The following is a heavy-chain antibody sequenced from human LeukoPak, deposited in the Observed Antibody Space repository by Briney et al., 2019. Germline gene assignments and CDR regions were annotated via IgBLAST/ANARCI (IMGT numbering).Heavy chain of an antibody. CDR2: IYSGGST. V-gene: IGHV3-66*04. Sequence: GGSLRLSCAASGFTFSTYGMNWVRQAPGKGLEGVSVIYSGGSTYYADSVKGRFTISRDNYKNTMYLQMTSLRAEDTAVYYCAGLPAYYYDTSGFYFDYWGQGTLVTVSS. D-gene: IGHD3-22*01. CDR3: AGLPAYYYDTSGFYFDY. J-gene: IGHJ4*02. CDR1: GFTFSTYG.